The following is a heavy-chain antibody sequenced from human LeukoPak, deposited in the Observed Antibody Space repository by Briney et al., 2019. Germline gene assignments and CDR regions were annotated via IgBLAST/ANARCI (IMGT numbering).Heavy chain of an antibody. D-gene: IGHD5-18*01. CDR1: GFTFSSYA. CDR2: ISGSGGST. V-gene: IGHV3-23*01. Sequence: GGSLRLSCAASGFTFSSYAMSWVRQAPGKGLEWVSAISGSGGSTYYADSVKGRFTISRDDAKNTLYLQVNSLRAEDTAVYFCARGGSDTAMAHDYWGQGTLVTVSS. J-gene: IGHJ4*02. CDR3: ARGGSDTAMAHDY.